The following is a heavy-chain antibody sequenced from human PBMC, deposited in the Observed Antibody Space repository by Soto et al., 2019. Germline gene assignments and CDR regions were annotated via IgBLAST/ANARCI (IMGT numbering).Heavy chain of an antibody. Sequence: QLVESGGGVVQPGTYLTLSCAASGFPFGNYGMHWVRQATGKGLEWVSLILHDGREEFYRDSVSGRFTISRDNSKNRLYLQTSSLRDNDTALNYCVRDDDAGPNALELWGQGTMVSVSS. J-gene: IGHJ3*01. D-gene: IGHD1-1*01. CDR3: VRDDDAGPNALEL. CDR1: GFPFGNYG. V-gene: IGHV3-33*01. CDR2: ILHDGREE.